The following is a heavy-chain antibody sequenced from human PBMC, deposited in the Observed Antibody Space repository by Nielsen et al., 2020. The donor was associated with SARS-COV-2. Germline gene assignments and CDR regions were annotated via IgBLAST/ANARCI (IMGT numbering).Heavy chain of an antibody. CDR3: ARGDPITTLTNLDS. D-gene: IGHD3-10*01. V-gene: IGHV3-30*03. CDR2: ISSDGSNY. Sequence: WIRQPPGKGLEWVAVISSDGSNYYFGDSVKGRVTVSRDNSRNTVFLQMSSLRAEDTAVYYCARGDPITTLTNLDSRGQGTLVTVSS. J-gene: IGHJ4*02.